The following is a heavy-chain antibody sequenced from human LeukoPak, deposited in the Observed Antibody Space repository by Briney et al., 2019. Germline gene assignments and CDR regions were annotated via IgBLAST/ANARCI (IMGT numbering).Heavy chain of an antibody. CDR1: GYTLTELS. V-gene: IGHV1-24*01. CDR2: FDPEDGET. D-gene: IGHD5-24*01. Sequence: GASVKVSCKVSGYTLTELSMHWVRQAPGKGLEWMGGFDPEDGETIYARKFQGRVTMTEDTSTDTAYMELSSLRSEDTAVYYCATEVEMATIFGAFDIWGQGTMLPVSS. CDR3: ATEVEMATIFGAFDI. J-gene: IGHJ3*02.